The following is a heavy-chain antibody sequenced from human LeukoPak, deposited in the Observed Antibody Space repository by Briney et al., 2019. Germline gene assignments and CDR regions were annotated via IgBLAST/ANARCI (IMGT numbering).Heavy chain of an antibody. D-gene: IGHD3-3*01. CDR2: IIPIFGTA. CDR3: ARVLWSGYYSPYYFDY. J-gene: IGHJ4*02. CDR1: GYTFTGYY. V-gene: IGHV1-69*05. Sequence: SVKVSCKASGYTFTGYYMHWVRQAPGQGLEWMGGIIPIFGTANYAQKFQGRVTITTDESTSTAYMELSSLRSEDTAVYYCARVLWSGYYSPYYFDYWGQGTLVTVSS.